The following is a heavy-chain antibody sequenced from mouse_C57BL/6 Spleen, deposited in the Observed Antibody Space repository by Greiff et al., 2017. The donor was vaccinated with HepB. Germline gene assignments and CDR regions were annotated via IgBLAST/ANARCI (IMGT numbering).Heavy chain of an antibody. V-gene: IGHV1-82*01. Sequence: VKLQESGPELVKPGASVKISCKASGYAFSSAWMNWVKQRPGQGLEWIGRIYPGDGDTNYNGKFKGKDTLTADKSSSTAYMQLSRLTSEDSAVYFFARESAFDGYYVRFAYWGQGTLVTVSA. D-gene: IGHD2-3*01. J-gene: IGHJ3*01. CDR3: ARESAFDGYYVRFAY. CDR2: IYPGDGDT. CDR1: GYAFSSAW.